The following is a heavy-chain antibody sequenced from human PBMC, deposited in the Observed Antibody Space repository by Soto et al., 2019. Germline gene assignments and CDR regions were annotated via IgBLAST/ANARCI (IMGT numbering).Heavy chain of an antibody. Sequence: SESLSLTCTVSGGSISSNWWGWIRQPPGKGLEWIGYIYYSGSTYYNPSLKSRVTMSVDTSKNQFSLKLSSVTAVDTAVYYCARNVGDEFLGFDYWGQGTLVTVSS. CDR2: IYYSGST. D-gene: IGHD3-16*01. V-gene: IGHV4-28*01. CDR1: GGSISSNW. CDR3: ARNVGDEFLGFDY. J-gene: IGHJ4*02.